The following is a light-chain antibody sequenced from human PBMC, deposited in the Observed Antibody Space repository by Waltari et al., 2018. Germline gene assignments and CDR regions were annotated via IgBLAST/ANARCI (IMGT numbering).Light chain of an antibody. CDR1: RSVFSTSYNKDY. J-gene: IGKJ2*01. Sequence: EIVMTQSPDSLAVSLGVRATINCGSRRSVFSTSYNKDYVAWYQQKPGEPPKLLISWASTRQSGVPARFSGTGSGTDFTLTITSLQTEDVAVYYCQHYYSTPYNFGQGTKLEIK. V-gene: IGKV4-1*01. CDR2: WAS. CDR3: QHYYSTPYN.